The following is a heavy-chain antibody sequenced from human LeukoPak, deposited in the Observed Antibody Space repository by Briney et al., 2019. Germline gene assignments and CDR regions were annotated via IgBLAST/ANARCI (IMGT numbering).Heavy chain of an antibody. V-gene: IGHV3-7*01. CDR1: GFTFSSYW. CDR3: ARGKRGATTPYYYGMDV. Sequence: PGGSLRLSCAASGFTFSSYWMSWVRQAPGKGLEWVANIKQDGSEKYYVDSVKGRFTISRDNAKNSLYLQMNSLRAEDTAVYYCARGKRGATTPYYYGMDVWGQGTTVTVSS. CDR2: IKQDGSEK. D-gene: IGHD1-26*01. J-gene: IGHJ6*02.